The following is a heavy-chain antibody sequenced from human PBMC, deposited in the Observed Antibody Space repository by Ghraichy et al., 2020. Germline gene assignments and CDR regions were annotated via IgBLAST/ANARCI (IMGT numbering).Heavy chain of an antibody. V-gene: IGHV4-34*01. J-gene: IGHJ4*02. CDR1: GGSFSGYY. CDR2: INHSGST. Sequence: SCAVYGGSFSGYYWSWIRQPPGKGLEWIGEINHSGSTNYNPSLKSRVTISVDTSKNQFSLKLSSVTAADTAVYYCARRHRIAVAGTYDYWGQGTLVTVSS. CDR3: ARRHRIAVAGTYDY. D-gene: IGHD6-19*01.